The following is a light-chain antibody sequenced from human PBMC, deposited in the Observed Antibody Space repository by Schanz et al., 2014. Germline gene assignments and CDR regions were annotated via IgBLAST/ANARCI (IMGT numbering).Light chain of an antibody. V-gene: IGLV2-14*03. CDR2: DVD. CDR3: CSYTSTDTLV. J-gene: IGLJ2*01. CDR1: ASDIGSYNY. Sequence: QSALTQPASVSGSPGQSITISCTGTASDIGSYNYVSWYQHHPARAPKLLIYDVDNRPSAVSSRFSGSKSGNTASLTISGLQSEDEADYYCCSYTSTDTLVFGGGTKLTVL.